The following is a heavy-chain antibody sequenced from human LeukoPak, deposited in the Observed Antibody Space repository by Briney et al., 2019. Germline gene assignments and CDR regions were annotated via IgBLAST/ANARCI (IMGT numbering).Heavy chain of an antibody. J-gene: IGHJ4*02. CDR3: ARARETVAIDY. CDR2: IFHSGST. Sequence: PSGTLSLTCALSGGSISSSNWWSWVRPPPGQGLEWIGEIFHSGSTNYNPSLKTRVTIPVHTSKNQFSLKLRSVTAADTAVYYWARARETVAIDYWGQGTLVTVSS. CDR1: GGSISSSNW. V-gene: IGHV4-4*02. D-gene: IGHD5-12*01.